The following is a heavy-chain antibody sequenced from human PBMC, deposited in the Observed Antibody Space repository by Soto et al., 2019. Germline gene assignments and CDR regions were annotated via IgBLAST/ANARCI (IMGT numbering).Heavy chain of an antibody. D-gene: IGHD3-10*01. CDR3: ARDLVLLWFGELSLSPAFDY. J-gene: IGHJ4*02. CDR2: ISAYNGNT. CDR1: GYTFTSYG. V-gene: IGHV1-18*01. Sequence: ASVKVPCKASGYTFTSYGISWVRQAPGQGLEWMGWISAYNGNTNYAQKLQGRVTMTTDTSTSTAYMELRSLRSDDTAVYYCARDLVLLWFGELSLSPAFDYWGPATLVTVSP.